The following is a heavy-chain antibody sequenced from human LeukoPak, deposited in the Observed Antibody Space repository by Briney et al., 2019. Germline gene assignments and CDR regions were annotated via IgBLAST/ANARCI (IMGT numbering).Heavy chain of an antibody. J-gene: IGHJ4*02. CDR3: GRGFYGDYPY. Sequence: GGSLRLSCAASGFTFSSYDMHWVRQVTGEGLEWVSSIGTTGDTHYAVSAKGRFTISRENAKNYLYLQLSSLSARDKAAYYCGRGFYGDYPYWGQGTLVTVS. V-gene: IGHV3-13*01. CDR1: GFTFSSYD. CDR2: IGTTGDT. D-gene: IGHD4-17*01.